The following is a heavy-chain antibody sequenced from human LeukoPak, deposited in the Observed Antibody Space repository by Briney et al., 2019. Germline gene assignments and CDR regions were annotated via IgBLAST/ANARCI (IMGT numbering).Heavy chain of an antibody. V-gene: IGHV1-8*03. CDR2: MNPNSGNT. CDR1: GYTFTGYD. J-gene: IGHJ3*02. D-gene: IGHD6-13*01. CDR3: ARWSAAGHDAFDI. Sequence: GASVKVSCKASGYTFTGYDINWVRQATGQGLEWMGWMNPNSGNTGYAQKFQGRVTITRNTSISTAYMELSSLRSEDTAVYYCARWSAAGHDAFDIWGQGTMVTVSS.